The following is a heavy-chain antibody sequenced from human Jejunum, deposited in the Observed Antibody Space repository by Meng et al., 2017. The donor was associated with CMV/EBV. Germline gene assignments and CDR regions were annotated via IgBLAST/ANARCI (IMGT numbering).Heavy chain of an antibody. V-gene: IGHV3-53*01. D-gene: IGHD3-3*01. CDR1: GFTVSSHY. CDR2: IDTDGKT. Sequence: EVQRVESGGGLIQPGGSLRLSCAASGFTVSSHYMSWVRQAPGKGLEWVSVIDTDGKTYYADSVKGRFAISRDNSKNTLYLQMSSLRVEDTAVYSCADIGVGDQGFWGQGTLVTVSS. J-gene: IGHJ4*02. CDR3: ADIGVGDQGF.